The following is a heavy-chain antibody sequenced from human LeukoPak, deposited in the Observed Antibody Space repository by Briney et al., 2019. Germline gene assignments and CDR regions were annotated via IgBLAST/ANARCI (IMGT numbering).Heavy chain of an antibody. CDR1: RFIITTYA. CDR3: ARDHRYCSGGSCRYYYGMDV. Sequence: GTSLRLSCAASRFIITTYAMHWVRQPAGKGLEWVAVISDDGSSENYADSVKGRFTISRDNSKNTLYLQMNSLRAEDTAVYYCARDHRYCSGGSCRYYYGMDVWGQGTTVTVSS. D-gene: IGHD2-15*01. J-gene: IGHJ6*02. CDR2: ISDDGSSE. V-gene: IGHV3-30-3*01.